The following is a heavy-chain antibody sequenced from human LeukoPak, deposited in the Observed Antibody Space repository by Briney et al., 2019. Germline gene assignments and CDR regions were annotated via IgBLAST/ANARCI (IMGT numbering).Heavy chain of an antibody. D-gene: IGHD4-17*01. V-gene: IGHV4-34*01. CDR3: ARSTTVTTPFDY. CDR2: INHSGST. CDR1: GGSFSGYY. J-gene: IGHJ4*02. Sequence: PSETLSLTCAVYGGSFSGYYWSWIRQPPGKGLEWIGEINHSGSTNYNPSLKSRVTISVDTSKNQFSLKLSSVTAADTAVYYCARSTTVTTPFDYWGQGTLVIVSS.